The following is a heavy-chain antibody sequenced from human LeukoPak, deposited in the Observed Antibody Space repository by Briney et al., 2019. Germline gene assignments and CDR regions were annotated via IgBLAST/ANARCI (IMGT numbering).Heavy chain of an antibody. CDR1: GFTFSSDA. Sequence: GGSLRLSCAVSGFTFSSDAMTWVRQAPGKGLEWVAVISGSGGSAYYADSVKGRFTISRDNSKNTLYLQMNSLRAEDTAVYYCAKDTRRAYMDVWGKGTTVTVSS. V-gene: IGHV3-23*01. D-gene: IGHD1-26*01. CDR2: ISGSGGSA. J-gene: IGHJ6*03. CDR3: AKDTRRAYMDV.